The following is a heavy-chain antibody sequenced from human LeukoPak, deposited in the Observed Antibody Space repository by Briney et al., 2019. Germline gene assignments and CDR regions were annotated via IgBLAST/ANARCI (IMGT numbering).Heavy chain of an antibody. J-gene: IGHJ4*02. Sequence: GGSLRLSCAASGFTFSSYWMHWVRQAPGKGLVWVSRINSDGSSTSYADSVKGRFTISRDNAKNTLYLQMNSLRAEGTAVYYCVPLGYCSSTSCSPDYWGQGTLVTVSS. CDR1: GFTFSSYW. CDR2: INSDGSST. CDR3: VPLGYCSSTSCSPDY. V-gene: IGHV3-74*01. D-gene: IGHD2-2*01.